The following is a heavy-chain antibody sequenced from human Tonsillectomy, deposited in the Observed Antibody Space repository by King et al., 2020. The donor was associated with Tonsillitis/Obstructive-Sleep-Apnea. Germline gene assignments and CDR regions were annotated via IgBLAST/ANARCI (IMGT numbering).Heavy chain of an antibody. J-gene: IGHJ3*02. CDR2: IYYSGST. Sequence: QLQESGPGLVKPSETLSLTCTVSGGSISSYYWSWIRQPPGKGLEWIGYIYYSGSTNYNPSLKSRVTISVDTSKNQFSLKLSSVTAADTAVYYCAGRCSSTSCYGAFDIWGQGTMVTVSS. CDR1: GGSISSYY. V-gene: IGHV4-59*01. D-gene: IGHD2-2*01. CDR3: AGRCSSTSCYGAFDI.